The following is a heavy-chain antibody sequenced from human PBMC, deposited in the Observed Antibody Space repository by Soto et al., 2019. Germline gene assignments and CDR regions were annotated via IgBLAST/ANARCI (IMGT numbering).Heavy chain of an antibody. V-gene: IGHV1-18*01. Sequence: QVQLVQSGAEVKKPGASVKVSCKASGYTFSSYGISWVRQAPGQGLEWMGWISAYNGNTKYAQKTQXXXTXXTDTSTSTDYMELRSLRSDDTAVYYCARDSPPVDYWGQGTLVTVSS. J-gene: IGHJ4*02. CDR1: GYTFSSYG. CDR3: ARDSPPVDY. CDR2: ISAYNGNT.